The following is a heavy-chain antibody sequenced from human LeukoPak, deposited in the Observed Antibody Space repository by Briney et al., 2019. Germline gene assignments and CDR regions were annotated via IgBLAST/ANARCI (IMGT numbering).Heavy chain of an antibody. V-gene: IGHV3-11*04. CDR2: ISSSGSTI. CDR3: ARAITYYNDSSGYGFDY. J-gene: IGHJ4*02. CDR1: GFTFNDYY. Sequence: GGSLRLSCAASGFTFNDYYMSWIRQAPGKGLEWVSYISSSGSTIYYADSVKGRFTISRDNAKNSLYLQMNSLRAEDTAVYYCARAITYYNDSSGYGFDYWGQGTPVTVSS. D-gene: IGHD3-22*01.